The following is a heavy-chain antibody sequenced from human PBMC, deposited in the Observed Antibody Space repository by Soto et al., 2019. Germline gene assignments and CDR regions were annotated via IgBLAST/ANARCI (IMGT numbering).Heavy chain of an antibody. CDR3: ARGRGGWFINQLLNAFDI. J-gene: IGHJ3*02. D-gene: IGHD2-2*01. CDR2: IYYSGST. CDR1: GGSISSYY. Sequence: QVQLQESGPGLVKPSETLSLTCTVSGGSISSYYWSWIRQPPGKGLEWIGYIYYSGSTNYNPSLTSPVTISVDTSKNQFSLKLSSVTAADTAVYYCARGRGGWFINQLLNAFDILGQATMVTVSS. V-gene: IGHV4-59*01.